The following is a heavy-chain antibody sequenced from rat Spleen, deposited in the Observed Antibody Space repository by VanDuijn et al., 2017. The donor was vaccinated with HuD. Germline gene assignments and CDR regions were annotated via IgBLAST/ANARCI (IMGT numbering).Heavy chain of an antibody. CDR3: ATSPYYWYFDF. V-gene: IGHV5-7*01. Sequence: EVQLVESGGGLAQPGRSLKLSCAGSGFTFSDYNMAWVRQAPKKGLEWVATISYDGRSSYYRDSVRGRFTISRDNAKSTLYLQMDSLRSEDTATYYCATSPYYWYFDFWGPGTMVTVSS. CDR1: GFTFSDYN. J-gene: IGHJ1*01. CDR2: ISYDGRSS.